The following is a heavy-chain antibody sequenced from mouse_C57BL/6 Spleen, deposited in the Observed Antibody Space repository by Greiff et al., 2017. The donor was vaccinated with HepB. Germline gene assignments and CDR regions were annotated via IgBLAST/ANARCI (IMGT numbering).Heavy chain of an antibody. Sequence: EVQRVESGGGLVKPGGSLKLSCAASGFTFSDYGMHWVRQAPEKGLEWVAYISSGSSTIYYADTVKGRFTISRDNAKNTLFLQMTSLRSEDTAMYYCARTRWLLHAMDYWGQGTSVTVSS. CDR1: GFTFSDYG. J-gene: IGHJ4*01. V-gene: IGHV5-17*01. D-gene: IGHD2-3*01. CDR3: ARTRWLLHAMDY. CDR2: ISSGSSTI.